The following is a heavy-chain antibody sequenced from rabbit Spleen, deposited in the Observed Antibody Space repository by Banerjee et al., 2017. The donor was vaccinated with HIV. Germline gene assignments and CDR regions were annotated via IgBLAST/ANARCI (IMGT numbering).Heavy chain of an antibody. J-gene: IGHJ3*01. D-gene: IGHD4-1*01. CDR3: ARAIVPWLGLTRLDL. Sequence: QLVESGGGLVQPGGSLKLSCKASGFSFSSGYYMCWVRQAPGKGLEWIGIIYAARGTTDYASWVNGRFTISSDNAQSTVDLKMTSLTAADTATYFCARAIVPWLGLTRLDLWGPGTLVTVS. CDR2: IYAARGTT. V-gene: IGHV1S7*01. CDR1: GFSFSSGYY.